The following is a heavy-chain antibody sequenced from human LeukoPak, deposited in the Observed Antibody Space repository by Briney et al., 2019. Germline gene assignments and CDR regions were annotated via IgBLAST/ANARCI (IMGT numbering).Heavy chain of an antibody. V-gene: IGHV4-61*02. CDR1: GGSISSGSYY. CDR2: IYTSGST. Sequence: SQTLSLTCTVSGGSISSGSYYWSWIRQPAGKGLEWIGRIYTSGSTNYNPSLKSRVTISVDTSKDQFSLKLSSVIAADTAVYYCAREMVAVAGTNWFGPWGQGTLVTVSS. CDR3: AREMVAVAGTNWFGP. J-gene: IGHJ5*02. D-gene: IGHD6-19*01.